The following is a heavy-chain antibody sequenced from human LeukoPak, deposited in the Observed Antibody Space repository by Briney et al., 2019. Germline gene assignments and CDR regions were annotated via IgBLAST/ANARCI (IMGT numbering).Heavy chain of an antibody. CDR3: ARDLGVMLGAFDI. J-gene: IGHJ3*02. D-gene: IGHD3-10*02. CDR1: VGSNSRYY. CDR2: IYYSGST. V-gene: IGHV4-59*01. Sequence: SETLSHTFTVTVGSNSRYYWSWIRQPPGKRLEWIGYIYYSGSTSYNPSLKSRVTISVDTSKNQISLKLSSVTAADTAVYYCARDLGVMLGAFDIWDQGTMVTVSS.